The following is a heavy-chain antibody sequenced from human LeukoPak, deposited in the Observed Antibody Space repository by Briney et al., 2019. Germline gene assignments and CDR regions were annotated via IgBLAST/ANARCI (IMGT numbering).Heavy chain of an antibody. V-gene: IGHV4-34*01. CDR2: INHSGST. D-gene: IGHD1-26*01. CDR1: GGSFSGYY. CDR3: ARASGSYGPDDY. J-gene: IGHJ4*02. Sequence: SETLSLTCAVYGGSFSGYYWSWIRQPPGKGLEWIGEINHSGSTNYNPSLKSRVTILVDTSKNQFSLKLSSVTAADTAVYYCARASGSYGPDDYWGQGTLVTVSS.